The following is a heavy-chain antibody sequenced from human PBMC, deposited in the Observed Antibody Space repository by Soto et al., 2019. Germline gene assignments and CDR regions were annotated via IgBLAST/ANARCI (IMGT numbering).Heavy chain of an antibody. CDR2: IYYNGNI. Sequence: SETLSLSCTVSGGSVSSGDFYWSWIRQPPGKGLEWIGYIYYNGNINYNPSLKSRVSISVDTSKNQFSLRLTSVTAADTAVYYCARVFMSPDYWGQGTLVTVSS. CDR1: GGSVSSGDFY. V-gene: IGHV4-61*08. CDR3: ARVFMSPDY. J-gene: IGHJ4*02. D-gene: IGHD2-8*01.